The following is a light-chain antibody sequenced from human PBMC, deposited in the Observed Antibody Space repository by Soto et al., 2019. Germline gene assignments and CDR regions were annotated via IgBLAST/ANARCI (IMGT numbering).Light chain of an antibody. CDR3: QQYNTYPWT. V-gene: IGKV1-5*01. CDR2: DAS. J-gene: IGKJ1*01. CDR1: QTMSTW. Sequence: DIQMTQSPSTLSASVGDRVTITCRASQTMSTWLAWYQQKPGKAPKFLIYDASTLESGVPSRFTGSGSGTEFTLTISRLQPDDFATYYCQQYNTYPWTFGPGTKVEIK.